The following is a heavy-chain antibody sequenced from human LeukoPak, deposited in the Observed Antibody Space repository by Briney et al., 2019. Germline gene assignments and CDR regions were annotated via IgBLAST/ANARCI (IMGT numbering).Heavy chain of an antibody. Sequence: PSETLSLTCTVSGGSISSYYWSWIRQPAGKGLEWIGRIYNSGSTNYNPSLKSRVTISVDTSKNQFSLKLSSVTAADTAVYYCARPGPRRYFDAFDIWGQGTMVTVSS. D-gene: IGHD3-9*01. CDR3: ARPGPRRYFDAFDI. J-gene: IGHJ3*02. V-gene: IGHV4-4*07. CDR1: GGSISSYY. CDR2: IYNSGST.